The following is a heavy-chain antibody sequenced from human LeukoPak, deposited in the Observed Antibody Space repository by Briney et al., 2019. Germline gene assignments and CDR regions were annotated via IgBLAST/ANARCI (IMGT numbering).Heavy chain of an antibody. Sequence: PSETLSLTCAVSGYSISSGYYWGWIRQPPGKGLEWSVSKSYNRGTYYNPSLKSRVTMSVDTSKNQFSLKLSSVTAADTAVYYCAREIVVVPAAIRYYYYYGMDVWGQGTTVTVSS. D-gene: IGHD2-2*02. CDR1: GYSISSGYY. CDR3: AREIVVVPAAIRYYYYYGMDV. J-gene: IGHJ6*02. V-gene: IGHV4-38-2*02. CDR2: KSYNRGT.